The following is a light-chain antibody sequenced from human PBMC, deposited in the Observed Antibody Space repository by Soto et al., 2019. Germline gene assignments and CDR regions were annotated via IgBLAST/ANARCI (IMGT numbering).Light chain of an antibody. CDR2: LEGSGSY. CDR3: ETWDSNSWV. Sequence: QLVLTQSSSASASLVSSVKLTCTLSSGHSSYIIAWHQQQPGKAPRYLMKLEGSGSYNKGSGVPDRFSGSSSGADRYLTISSLQFEDEADYYCETWDSNSWVFGGGTKLTVL. J-gene: IGLJ3*02. V-gene: IGLV4-60*02. CDR1: SGHSSYI.